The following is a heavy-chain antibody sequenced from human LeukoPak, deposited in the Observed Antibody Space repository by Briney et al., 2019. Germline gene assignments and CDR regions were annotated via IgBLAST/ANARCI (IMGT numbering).Heavy chain of an antibody. D-gene: IGHD5-12*01. CDR2: ISSSGSTI. CDR1: GFTFSSYE. Sequence: GGSLRLSCAASGFTFSSYEMNWVRQAPGKGLEWLSYISSSGSTIYYADSVKGRFTVSRDNAKNSLYLQMNSLRAEDTAVYYCARGWIDGMDVWGQGTTVTVSS. J-gene: IGHJ6*02. CDR3: ARGWIDGMDV. V-gene: IGHV3-48*03.